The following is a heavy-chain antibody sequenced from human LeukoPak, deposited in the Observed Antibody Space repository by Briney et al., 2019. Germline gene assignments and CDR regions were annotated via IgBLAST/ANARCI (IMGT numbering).Heavy chain of an antibody. V-gene: IGHV3-33*01. CDR3: ARAEMTGSSWSPFDY. D-gene: IGHD6-13*01. CDR1: GFTFSSYG. J-gene: IGHJ4*02. CDR2: KWYDGSNK. Sequence: GGSLRLSCAASGFTFSSYGMHWVRQAPGKGLEWVAVKWYDGSNKYYADSVKGRFTISRDNSKNTLYLQMNSLRAEDTAVYYCARAEMTGSSWSPFDYWGQGTLVTVSS.